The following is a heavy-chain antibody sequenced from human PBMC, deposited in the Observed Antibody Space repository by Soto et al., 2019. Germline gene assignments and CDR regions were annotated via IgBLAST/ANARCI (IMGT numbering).Heavy chain of an antibody. D-gene: IGHD4-17*01. CDR3: ATTVTTDGAFWYFDL. Sequence: QVQLVESGGGVVQPGRSLRLSCAASGFTFSSYAMHWVRQAPGKGLEWVAVISYDGSNKYYADSVKGRFTISRDNSKNTLYLQMNGLRAEDTAVYYCATTVTTDGAFWYFDLWGRGTLVTVSS. J-gene: IGHJ2*01. CDR1: GFTFSSYA. V-gene: IGHV3-30-3*01. CDR2: ISYDGSNK.